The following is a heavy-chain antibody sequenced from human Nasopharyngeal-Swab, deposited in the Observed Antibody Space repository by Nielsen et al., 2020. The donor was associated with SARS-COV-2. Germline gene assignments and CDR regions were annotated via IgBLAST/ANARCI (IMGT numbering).Heavy chain of an antibody. D-gene: IGHD6-19*01. CDR1: GFTFSSYW. Sequence: GGSLRLSCAASGFTFSSYWMHWVRQAPGKGLVWVSRINSDGSRTSYEDSVKGRFNISRDNAKNTLCLQMNSLRAEDTAVYYCARVESGWHLVDAFDIWGQGTVVTVSS. CDR3: ARVESGWHLVDAFDI. V-gene: IGHV3-74*01. CDR2: INSDGSRT. J-gene: IGHJ3*02.